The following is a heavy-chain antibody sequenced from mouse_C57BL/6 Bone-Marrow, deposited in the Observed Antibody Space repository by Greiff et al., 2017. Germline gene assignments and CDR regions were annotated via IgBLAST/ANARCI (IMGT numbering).Heavy chain of an antibody. CDR2: IWWDDDK. J-gene: IGHJ1*03. CDR1: GFSLSTFGMG. Sequence: VMLVESGPGLLQPSQTLILTCSFSGFSLSTFGMGVGWIRQPSGKGLEWLAHIWWDDDKYYNPALKSRLTISKDTSKNQVFLKIANVDTADTATYYGARIGGDYDGYCDWYFDVWGTGTTVTVSS. V-gene: IGHV8-8*01. CDR3: ARIGGDYDGYCDWYFDV. D-gene: IGHD2-3*01.